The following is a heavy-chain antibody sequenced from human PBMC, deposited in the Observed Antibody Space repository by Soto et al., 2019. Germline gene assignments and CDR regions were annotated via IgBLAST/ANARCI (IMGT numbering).Heavy chain of an antibody. CDR2: IIPILGIA. CDR3: ARYTSYYYDSSGYSWGDY. Sequence: QVQLVQSGAEVKKPGSSVKVSCKASVGTFSSYTISWVRQAPGQGLEWMGRIIPILGIANYAQKFQGRVKITANKTAGKAYRKPSSLITSDTAVYYCARYTSYYYDSSGYSWGDYWGQGTLVTVSS. CDR1: VGTFSSYT. J-gene: IGHJ4*02. D-gene: IGHD3-22*01. V-gene: IGHV1-69*02.